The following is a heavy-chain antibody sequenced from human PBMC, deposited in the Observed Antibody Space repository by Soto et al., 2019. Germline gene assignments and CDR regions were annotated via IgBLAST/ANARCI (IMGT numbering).Heavy chain of an antibody. Sequence: PGGSLRLSCTTSGFTFSSYGMHWVRQAPGKGLEWLAVISYDANNKYYADFVKGRFSISRDNSKNTLYLQMDSLRAEDTALYYCAKAYAVPAATASFDYWGQGTRVTVSS. J-gene: IGHJ4*02. CDR1: GFTFSSYG. CDR3: AKAYAVPAATASFDY. CDR2: ISYDANNK. D-gene: IGHD2-2*01. V-gene: IGHV3-30*18.